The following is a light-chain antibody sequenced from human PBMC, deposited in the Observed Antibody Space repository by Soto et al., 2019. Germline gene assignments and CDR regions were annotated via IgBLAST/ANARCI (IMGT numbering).Light chain of an antibody. CDR2: AAS. J-gene: IGKJ1*01. Sequence: ESVLTQSPGTLSLSPGERATLSCRASQSVSSSYLAWYQQKPGQAPRLLIYAASSRATGIPDRFSGSGSGTDVTLTISRLEPEDFAVYYCQQYGSSPRTVGQGTKVDIK. CDR3: QQYGSSPRT. CDR1: QSVSSSY. V-gene: IGKV3-20*01.